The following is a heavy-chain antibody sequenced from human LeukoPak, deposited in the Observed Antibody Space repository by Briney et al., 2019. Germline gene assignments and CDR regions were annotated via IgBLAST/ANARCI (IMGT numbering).Heavy chain of an antibody. J-gene: IGHJ5*02. V-gene: IGHV4-59*01. Sequence: ETLSLTCTVSGGSMRSNYWSLTRQPPGKGLEWIGNIYYSGSTNYNPSLKGRVTISIGPSKNQFSLKLSSVTAADTAIYYCVKDNGRWFDPWGQGTLVIVSS. CDR3: VKDNGRWFDP. D-gene: IGHD1-26*01. CDR2: IYYSGST. CDR1: GGSMRSNY.